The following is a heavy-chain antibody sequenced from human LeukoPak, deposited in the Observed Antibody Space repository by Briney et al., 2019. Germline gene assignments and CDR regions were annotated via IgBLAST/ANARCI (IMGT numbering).Heavy chain of an antibody. V-gene: IGHV1-18*01. CDR1: GYTFTSYG. Sequence: ASVKVSCKASGYTFTSYGISWVRQAPGQGLEWMGWISAYNGNTNYAQKLQGRVTMTTDTSTSTAYMELRSLRSDDTAVYYCARDGGITMVRGVWYFDYWGQGTLVTVSS. D-gene: IGHD3-10*01. CDR3: ARDGGITMVRGVWYFDY. CDR2: ISAYNGNT. J-gene: IGHJ4*02.